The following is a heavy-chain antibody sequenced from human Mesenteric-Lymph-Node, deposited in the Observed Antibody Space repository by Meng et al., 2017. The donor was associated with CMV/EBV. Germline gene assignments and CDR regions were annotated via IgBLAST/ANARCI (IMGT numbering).Heavy chain of an antibody. V-gene: IGHV4-34*01. Sequence: SETLSLTCAVYNGPFRGYYWSWIRQPPGKGLEWIGEINQSGSTNYNPSLKSRLTISLDTSKNQFTLQLSSVTAADTAIYYCASLIAGGGGRGNWGQGTLVTVSS. CDR3: ASLIAGGGGRGN. CDR1: NGPFRGYY. D-gene: IGHD1-26*01. CDR2: INQSGST. J-gene: IGHJ4*02.